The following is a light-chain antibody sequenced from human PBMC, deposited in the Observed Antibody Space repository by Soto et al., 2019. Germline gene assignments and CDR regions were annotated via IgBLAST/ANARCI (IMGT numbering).Light chain of an antibody. CDR2: DAS. Sequence: EIVLKQSPGTLSLSPGEIATLSCRASQTISSYLAWYQHKPGQAPRLLIYDASSKATDIPDRFSRSGSGTDFTPTIGRLEPEDFAVYYCQHYLSSPPYVFGQGTKLEIK. CDR3: QHYLSSPPYV. V-gene: IGKV3-20*01. CDR1: QTISSY. J-gene: IGKJ2*01.